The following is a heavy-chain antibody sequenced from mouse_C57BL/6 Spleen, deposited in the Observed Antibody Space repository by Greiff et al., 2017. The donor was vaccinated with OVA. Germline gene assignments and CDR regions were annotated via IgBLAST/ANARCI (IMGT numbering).Heavy chain of an antibody. CDR2: IYPGSGST. D-gene: IGHD2-1*01. V-gene: IGHV1-55*01. CDR3: AREHYGNYGFDY. CDR1: GYTFTSYW. Sequence: QVQLQQPGAELVKPGASVKMSCKASGYTFTSYWITWVKQRPGQGLEWIGDIYPGSGSTNYTEKFKSKATLTVDTSSSTAYMQLSSLTAEDSAVYYCAREHYGNYGFDYWGQGTTLTVSS. J-gene: IGHJ2*01.